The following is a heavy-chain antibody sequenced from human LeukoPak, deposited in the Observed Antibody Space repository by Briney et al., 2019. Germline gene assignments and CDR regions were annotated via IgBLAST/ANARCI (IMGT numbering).Heavy chain of an antibody. CDR3: AKGGGGGYSYGYGQLDY. CDR2: INWNAGST. CDR1: GFTFHDYA. V-gene: IGHV3-43D*04. J-gene: IGHJ4*02. Sequence: GGSLRLSCAASGFTFHDYAMYWVRQAPGKGLEWVSLINWNAGSTYYADSAKGRFTISRDNSKNSLYLQMNSLRGEDTAMYYCAKGGGGGYSYGYGQLDYWGQGTLVTVSS. D-gene: IGHD5-18*01.